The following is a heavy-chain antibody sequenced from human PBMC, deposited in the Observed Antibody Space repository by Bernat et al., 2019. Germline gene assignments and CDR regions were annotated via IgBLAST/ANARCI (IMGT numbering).Heavy chain of an antibody. Sequence: QLQLQESGPGLVKPSETLSLTCTVSGGPISSSSYYWGWIRQPPGKGLGWIGSIYYIGSTYYNPSLKSRVTISVDTSKNQFSLKLSSVTAAGTAVYYCARHRAGVRYYFDYWGQGTLVTVSS. D-gene: IGHD2-21*01. V-gene: IGHV4-39*01. CDR2: IYYIGST. CDR3: ARHRAGVRYYFDY. J-gene: IGHJ4*02. CDR1: GGPISSSSYY.